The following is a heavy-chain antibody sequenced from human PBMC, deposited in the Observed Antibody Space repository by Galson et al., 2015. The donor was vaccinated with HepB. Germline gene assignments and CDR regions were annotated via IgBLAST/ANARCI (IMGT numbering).Heavy chain of an antibody. D-gene: IGHD3-3*02. J-gene: IGHJ4*02. CDR1: GFTFSSYA. CDR3: AKAFCPTCHMGFFDY. V-gene: IGHV3-23*01. CDR2: ISGSDGIT. Sequence: SLRLSCAASGFTFSSYAMSWVRQAPGKGLEWVSSISGSDGITYYADSLRGRFTISRDISKNTLYLQMNSLRAEDTAVYHCAKAFCPTCHMGFFDYWGQGILVTVSS.